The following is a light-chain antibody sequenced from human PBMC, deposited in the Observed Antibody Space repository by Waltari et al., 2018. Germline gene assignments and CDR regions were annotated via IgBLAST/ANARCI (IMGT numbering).Light chain of an antibody. J-gene: IGLJ3*02. CDR1: SSNIGAGYD. CDR3: LSYDSSLSGLV. Sequence: QSVLTQPPSVSGAPGQRVTISCTGSSSNIGAGYDVHWYQDLPETAPQLLIYANTNRPRGVPDRFSGSESGTSASLAITVLQAEDEADYYCLSYDSSLSGLVFGGGTKLTVL. V-gene: IGLV1-40*01. CDR2: ANT.